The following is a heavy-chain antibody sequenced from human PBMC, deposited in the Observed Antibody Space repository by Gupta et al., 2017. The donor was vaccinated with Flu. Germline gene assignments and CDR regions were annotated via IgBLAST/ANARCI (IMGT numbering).Heavy chain of an antibody. CDR3: ARSAAKYDYSNFDY. Sequence: VQLVQSGAEVKKPGASVKDSCMASGYTFTGYYMHWVRQAPGQGLEWMGWINPNSGGTNYAQKFQGRVTMTRDTSISTAYMELSRLRSDDTAVYYCARSAAKYDYSNFDYWGQGTLVTVSS. J-gene: IGHJ4*02. CDR2: INPNSGGT. CDR1: GYTFTGYY. V-gene: IGHV1-2*02. D-gene: IGHD4-11*01.